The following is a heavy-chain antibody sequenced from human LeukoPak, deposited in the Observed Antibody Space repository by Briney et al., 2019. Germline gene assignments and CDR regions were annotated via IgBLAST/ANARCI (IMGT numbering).Heavy chain of an antibody. J-gene: IGHJ4*02. V-gene: IGHV1-2*02. CDR1: GYTFTDYY. CDR3: ASALYSNSGFDY. CDR2: INPDSGGT. D-gene: IGHD6-6*01. Sequence: GASVKVSCKSSGYTFTDYYIHWVRQAPGQGPEWMGWINPDSGGTTYAQRFQGRVTMTRDTSISTVYIEVSRLTSDDTAVYYCASALYSNSGFDYWGQGTLVTVSS.